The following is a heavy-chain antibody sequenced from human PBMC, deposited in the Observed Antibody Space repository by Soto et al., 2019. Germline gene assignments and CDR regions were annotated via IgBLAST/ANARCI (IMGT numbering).Heavy chain of an antibody. Sequence: PSETLSLTCAVYGGSFSGYYWSWIRQPPGKGLEWIGEINHSGSTNYNPSLKSRVTISVDTSKNQFSLKLSSVTAADTAVYYCARGNGVDTASQPTYYYYGMDVWGQGTTVTVSS. D-gene: IGHD5-18*01. V-gene: IGHV4-34*01. CDR1: GGSFSGYY. CDR3: ARGNGVDTASQPTYYYYGMDV. CDR2: INHSGST. J-gene: IGHJ6*02.